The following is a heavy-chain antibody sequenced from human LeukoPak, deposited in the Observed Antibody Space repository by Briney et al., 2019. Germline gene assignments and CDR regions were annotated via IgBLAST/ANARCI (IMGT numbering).Heavy chain of an antibody. CDR1: GYAFTTYD. J-gene: IGHJ4*02. CDR2: KNPNSGNT. CDR3: ARGLKIAASGGFGY. V-gene: IGHV1-8*03. Sequence: ASVTVSCKASGYAFTTYDINWVRQATGQGLEWMGWKNPNSGNTGYAQKFQGRVTITRNTSISTAYMELSSLRSEDTAVYYCARGLKIAASGGFGYWGQGTLVTVSS. D-gene: IGHD6-13*01.